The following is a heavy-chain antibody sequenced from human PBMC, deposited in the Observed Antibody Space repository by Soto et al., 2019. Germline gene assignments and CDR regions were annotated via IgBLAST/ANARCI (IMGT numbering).Heavy chain of an antibody. CDR1: GGSISSYY. CDR2: IYYSGSS. D-gene: IGHD3-22*01. J-gene: IGHJ4*02. Sequence: SETLSLTCTVSGGSISSYYWSWIRQPPGKGLEWIGYIYYSGSSNYNPSLKSRLTKSLDTSTNQFSLNLNSVTAADTAVYYCARGLYYYDSSGSYPSYFDYWGQGTLVTSPQ. CDR3: ARGLYYYDSSGSYPSYFDY. V-gene: IGHV4-59*08.